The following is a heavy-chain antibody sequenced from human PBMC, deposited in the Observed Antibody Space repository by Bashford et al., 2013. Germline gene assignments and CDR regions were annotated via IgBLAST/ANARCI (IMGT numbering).Heavy chain of an antibody. J-gene: IGHJ4*02. D-gene: IGHD1-1*01. V-gene: IGHV4-59*08. CDR3: ARVKSPWTQCDYFDY. CDR1: GGSISSYY. CDR2: IYYSGST. Sequence: SETLSLTCTVSGGSISSYYWSWIRQPPGKGLEWIGYIYYSGSTNYNPSLKSRVTISVDTSKNQFSLRLSSVTAADTAVYYCARVKSPWTQCDYFDYWGQGTLVTVSS.